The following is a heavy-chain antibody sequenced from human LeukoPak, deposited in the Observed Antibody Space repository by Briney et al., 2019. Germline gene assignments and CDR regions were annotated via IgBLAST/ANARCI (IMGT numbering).Heavy chain of an antibody. Sequence: GGSLRLSCAASGFTFSSYAMSWVRQAPGKGLEWVSAISGSGGSTYYADSVKGRFTISRDNSKNTLYLQMNSLRAEDTAVYYCAKDSAAYYYDSSGYNYWGQGTLVTVSS. CDR3: AKDSAAYYYDSSGYNY. V-gene: IGHV3-23*01. CDR1: GFTFSSYA. CDR2: ISGSGGST. J-gene: IGHJ4*02. D-gene: IGHD3-22*01.